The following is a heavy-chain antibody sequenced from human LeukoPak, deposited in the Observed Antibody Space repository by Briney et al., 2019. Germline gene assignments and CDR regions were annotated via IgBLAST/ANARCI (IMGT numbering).Heavy chain of an antibody. CDR1: GITFSSYA. CDR3: ARGRPMTSASCYLNY. J-gene: IGHJ4*02. V-gene: IGHV3-30-3*01. D-gene: IGHD2-2*01. CDR2: ISYDGSNE. Sequence: PGGSLRLSCAASGITFSSYAMSWVRQAPGKGLEWVAVISYDGSNEYYADSVKGRFTISRDNSNNTLYLQMNSVRADDTAVYSCARGRPMTSASCYLNYWGQGTLDTVSS.